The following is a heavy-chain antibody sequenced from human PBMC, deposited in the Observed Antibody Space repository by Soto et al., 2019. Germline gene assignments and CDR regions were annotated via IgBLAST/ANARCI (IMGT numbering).Heavy chain of an antibody. D-gene: IGHD4-4*01. CDR3: ARASTTLSRLQLPSPYYYYGMDV. J-gene: IGHJ6*02. CDR2: IIPILGTA. CDR1: GGTFXSYA. Sequence: QVQXXQSGAXXKKPGSSVKXSXXXSGGTFXSYAISWVRQAPGQGLEWMGGIIPILGTANYAQKFQGRVTNTADESTSTAYMELSSLRSEDTAVYYCARASTTLSRLQLPSPYYYYGMDVWGQGTTVTVSS. V-gene: IGHV1-69*01.